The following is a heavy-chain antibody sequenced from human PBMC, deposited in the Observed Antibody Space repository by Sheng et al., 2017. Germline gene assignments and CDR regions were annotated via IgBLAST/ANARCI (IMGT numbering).Heavy chain of an antibody. D-gene: IGHD3-16*01. Sequence: QVQLQESGPGLVEPSETLSLTCTVSGSSIATDYYWAWVRQTPGKGLEWIGSVYQSGTTYINPSLKGRATISVDTSNNKFSLRMTSVTVEDAAVYYCARDFKLHWGTPPWYFDLWGLVTLVTVSS. CDR2: VYQSGTT. CDR3: ARDFKLHWGTPPWYFDL. CDR1: GSSIATDYY. V-gene: IGHV4-38-2*02. J-gene: IGHJ2*01.